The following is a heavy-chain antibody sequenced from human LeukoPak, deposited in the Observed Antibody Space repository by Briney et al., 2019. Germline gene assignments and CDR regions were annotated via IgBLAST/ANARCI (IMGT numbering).Heavy chain of an antibody. J-gene: IGHJ4*02. D-gene: IGHD1-26*01. V-gene: IGHV3-15*07. Sequence: GGSLRLSCAASGFTFSTAWMIWVRQAPGKGLEWVGRIKSFNNGGTIDYSAPVKGRFTISRDNSKNTLYLQMNSLRAEDTAVYYCARGVGSGSRLRAGDYWGQGTLVTVSS. CDR1: GFTFSTAW. CDR2: IKSFNNGGTI. CDR3: ARGVGSGSRLRAGDY.